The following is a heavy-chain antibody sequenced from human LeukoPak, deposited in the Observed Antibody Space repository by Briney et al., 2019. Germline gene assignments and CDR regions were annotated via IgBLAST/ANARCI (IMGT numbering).Heavy chain of an antibody. CDR1: GYTFTSYA. D-gene: IGHD6-13*01. CDR2: INPSGGST. J-gene: IGHJ6*03. V-gene: IGHV1-46*01. Sequence: AASVKVSCKASGYTFTSYAMNWVRQAPGQGLEWMGIINPSGGSTSYAQKFQGRVTMTRDTSTSTVYMELSSLRSEDTAVYYCARAGYSSSWSLAGYYYYYMDVWGKGTTVTISS. CDR3: ARAGYSSSWSLAGYYYYYMDV.